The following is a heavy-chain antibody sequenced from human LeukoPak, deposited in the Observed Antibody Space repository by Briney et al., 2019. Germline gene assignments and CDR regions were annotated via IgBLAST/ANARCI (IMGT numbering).Heavy chain of an antibody. V-gene: IGHV4-39*07. CDR1: GASISNNDHY. CDR2: MYYSGST. Sequence: SETLSLTCNVSGASISNNDHYWGWIRQPPGKGLEWIGSMYYSGSTYHNPSLKSRITISVDTSKNQFSLKLNSVTAADTAVYYCASYYDSSGYYYFDYWGQGTLVTVSS. J-gene: IGHJ4*02. D-gene: IGHD3-22*01. CDR3: ASYYDSSGYYYFDY.